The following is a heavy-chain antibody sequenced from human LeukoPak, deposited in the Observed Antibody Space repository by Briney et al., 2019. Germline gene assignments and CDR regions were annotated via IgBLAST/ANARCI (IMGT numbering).Heavy chain of an antibody. Sequence: GGSLRLSCAASGFIFSSYEMNWVRQAPGQGLEWVSSISSSSSDISYADSVKGRFTISRDNAKNPLYLQMNSLRAEDTAVYYCARVPGGLEWADFDYWGQGTLVTVSS. D-gene: IGHD3-3*01. V-gene: IGHV3-21*01. CDR3: ARVPGGLEWADFDY. CDR2: ISSSSSDI. CDR1: GFIFSSYE. J-gene: IGHJ4*02.